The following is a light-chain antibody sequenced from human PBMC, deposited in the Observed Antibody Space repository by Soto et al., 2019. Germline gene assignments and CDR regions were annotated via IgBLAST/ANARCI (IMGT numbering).Light chain of an antibody. V-gene: IGKV3-20*01. CDR1: QSVRSNE. CDR3: QQYGTSPLT. J-gene: IGKJ4*01. Sequence: ENVLTQAPGTLFLSPGERATLSCRASQSVRSNELAWYQQKPGQAPRLLIYGASSRATAIPDRVSGSVSGTDFTLTISRLEPDDFAVYYWQQYGTSPLTFGGGTKVELK. CDR2: GAS.